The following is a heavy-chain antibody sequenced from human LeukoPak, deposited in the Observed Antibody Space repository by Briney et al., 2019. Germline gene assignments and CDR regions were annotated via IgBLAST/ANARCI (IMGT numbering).Heavy chain of an antibody. CDR3: ARGARGFDY. J-gene: IGHJ4*02. CDR2: IRQDGNEK. Sequence: GGSLRLSCVASGFSFSTYWMSWVCQAPGKGLEWVANIRQDGNEKYYVDSVKGRFTISRDNAKKSLDLQMNNLRGGDTAIYYCARGARGFDYWGQGTLVTVSS. V-gene: IGHV3-7*03. CDR1: GFSFSTYW.